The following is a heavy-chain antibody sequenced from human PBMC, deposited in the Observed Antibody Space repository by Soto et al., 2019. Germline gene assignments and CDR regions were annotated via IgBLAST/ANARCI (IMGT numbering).Heavy chain of an antibody. D-gene: IGHD6-19*01. CDR3: AKRYSSGESYYYYGMDV. CDR1: GFTFSSYG. Sequence: ERSLRLSCAASGFTFSSYGMHWVRQAPGKGLEWVAVISYDGSNKYYADSVKGRFTISRDNSKNTLYLQMNSLRAEDTAVYYCAKRYSSGESYYYYGMDVWGQGTTVTVSS. J-gene: IGHJ6*02. V-gene: IGHV3-30*18. CDR2: ISYDGSNK.